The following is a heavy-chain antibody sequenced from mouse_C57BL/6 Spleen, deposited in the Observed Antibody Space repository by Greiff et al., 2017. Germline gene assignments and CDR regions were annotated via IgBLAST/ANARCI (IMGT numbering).Heavy chain of an antibody. CDR2: INPNYGTT. Sequence: VQLQQSVPELVKPGASVKISCKASGYSFTDSNMNWVKQSNGKSLEWIGVINPNYGTTRYNPKFKGKATLTADQSSSTAYMQLNSLTSEDTAVYYSARGYYVFDYWGQGTTLTVSS. J-gene: IGHJ2*01. D-gene: IGHD2-1*01. CDR1: GYSFTDSN. CDR3: ARGYYVFDY. V-gene: IGHV1-39*01.